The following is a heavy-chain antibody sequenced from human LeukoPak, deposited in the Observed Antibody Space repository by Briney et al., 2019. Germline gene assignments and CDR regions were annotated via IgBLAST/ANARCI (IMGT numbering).Heavy chain of an antibody. Sequence: SETLSLTCTVSGGSISSYLWSWIRQPPGKGLEWIGYIYYSGSTNYNPSLKSRVTILVDTSKNQFSLKVSSVTAADTAVYYCARDLLLWFGELSGDSDYWGQGTLVTVSS. J-gene: IGHJ4*02. CDR2: IYYSGST. V-gene: IGHV4-59*01. CDR3: ARDLLLWFGELSGDSDY. D-gene: IGHD3-10*01. CDR1: GGSISSYL.